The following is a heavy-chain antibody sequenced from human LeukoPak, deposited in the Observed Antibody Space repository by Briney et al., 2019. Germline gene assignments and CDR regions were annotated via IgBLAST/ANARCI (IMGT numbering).Heavy chain of an antibody. J-gene: IGHJ3*02. D-gene: IGHD3-9*01. CDR1: GGTFSSYA. Sequence: SVKVSCKASGGTFSSYAISWVRQAPGQGLEWMGRIIPILGIANYAQKFQGRVTITADKSTSTAYMELRSLRSDDTAVYYCARGGYDILTGYSDAFDIWGQGTMVTVSS. CDR3: ARGGYDILTGYSDAFDI. CDR2: IIPILGIA. V-gene: IGHV1-69*04.